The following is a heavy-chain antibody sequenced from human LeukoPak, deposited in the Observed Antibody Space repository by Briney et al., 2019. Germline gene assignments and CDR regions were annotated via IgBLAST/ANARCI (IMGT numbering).Heavy chain of an antibody. J-gene: IGHJ6*03. Sequence: SVKVSCKASGYTLTSYGISWVRQAPGQGLEWMGGIIPIFGTANYAQKFQGRVTITTDESTSTAYMELSSLRSEDTAVYYCARSSTVTTFYYYYYMDVWGKGTTVTVSS. V-gene: IGHV1-69*05. D-gene: IGHD4-11*01. CDR2: IIPIFGTA. CDR1: GYTLTSYG. CDR3: ARSSTVTTFYYYYYMDV.